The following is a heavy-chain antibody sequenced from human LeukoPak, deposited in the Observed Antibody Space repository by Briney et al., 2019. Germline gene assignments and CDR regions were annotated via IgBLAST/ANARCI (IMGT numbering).Heavy chain of an antibody. CDR3: ARSRERVCTNPPCYVDLQAT. CDR2: IYISESA. V-gene: IGHV4-61*02. J-gene: IGHJ4*02. Sequence: SETLSLTCTVSGGSISSGNYYWTWIRQPAGKGLEWIGRIYISESANYNSSLKSRVTILVDTSKNQFSLKLSSVTAADTAMYYCARSRERVCTNPPCYVDLQATWGQGTLVTVSP. D-gene: IGHD2-8*01. CDR1: GGSISSGNYY.